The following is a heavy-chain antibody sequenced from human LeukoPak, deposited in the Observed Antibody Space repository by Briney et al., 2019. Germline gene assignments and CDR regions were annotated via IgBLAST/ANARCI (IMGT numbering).Heavy chain of an antibody. CDR1: GGTISNISYY. D-gene: IGHD6-13*01. J-gene: IGHJ4*02. CDR2: IYYREST. V-gene: IGHV4-39*01. Sequence: PSETLSRICSGYGGTISNISYYWGWPGQPPGKGLEWIGTIYYRESTHYNPSLNGRVTMSVDRSKNQYPLKLRSVAAADKSGSYCARHGGRAWYPQPHFDYWGQGTLVTVSS. CDR3: ARHGGRAWYPQPHFDY.